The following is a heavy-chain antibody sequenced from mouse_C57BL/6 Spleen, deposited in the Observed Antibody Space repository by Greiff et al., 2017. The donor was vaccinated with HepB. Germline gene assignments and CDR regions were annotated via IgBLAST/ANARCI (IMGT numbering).Heavy chain of an antibody. V-gene: IGHV1-50*01. CDR1: GYTFTSYW. CDR3: ARRLRRGYYFDY. J-gene: IGHJ2*01. D-gene: IGHD2-4*01. Sequence: QVQLQQPGAELVKPGASVKLSCKASGYTFTSYWMQWVKQRPGQGLEWIGEIDPSDSYTNYNQKFKGKATLTVDTSSSTAYMQLSSLTSEDSAVYYCARRLRRGYYFDYWGQGTTLTVSS. CDR2: IDPSDSYT.